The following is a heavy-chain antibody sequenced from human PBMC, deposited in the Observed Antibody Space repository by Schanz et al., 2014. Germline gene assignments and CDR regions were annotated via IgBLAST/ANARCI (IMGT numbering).Heavy chain of an antibody. CDR1: GFSFGNYG. D-gene: IGHD3-9*01. Sequence: EVQLLESGGGLVQPGGSLRLSCEASGFSFGNYGMSWVRQAPGKGLEWLGGFDVEDGETIYAQKFQGRVTMTADKSTSTVYMEVSGLRSEDTAVYYCAKVDRTRYYAMDVWGQGTTVTGSS. V-gene: IGHV3-23*01. CDR2: FDVEDGET. J-gene: IGHJ6*02. CDR3: AKVDRTRYYAMDV.